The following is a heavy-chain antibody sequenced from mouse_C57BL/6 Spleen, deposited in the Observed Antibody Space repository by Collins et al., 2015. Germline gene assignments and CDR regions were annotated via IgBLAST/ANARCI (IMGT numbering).Heavy chain of an antibody. Sequence: QVQLQQPGAELVRPGSSVKLSYKASGYTFTSYWMHWVKQRPIQGLEWIGNIDPSDSETHYNQKFKDKATLTVDKSSSTAYMQLSSLTSEDSAVYYCARSHPLVADAMDYWGQGTSVTVSS. CDR1: GYTFTSYW. CDR3: ARSHPLVADAMDY. J-gene: IGHJ4*01. CDR2: IDPSDSET. D-gene: IGHD1-1*01. V-gene: IGHV1-52*01.